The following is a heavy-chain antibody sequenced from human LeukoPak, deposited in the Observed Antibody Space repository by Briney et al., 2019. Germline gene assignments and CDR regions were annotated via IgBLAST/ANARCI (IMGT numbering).Heavy chain of an antibody. CDR1: GFTFSTYV. CDR3: ARDRDGGFALDI. D-gene: IGHD5-24*01. CDR2: VLPNGERT. V-gene: IGHV3-64*01. J-gene: IGHJ3*02. Sequence: GGSLRLSCAASGFTFSTYVMHWVRQAPGKGLEYVSNVLPNGERTHYANSVKGRFTISRDNSKNTLYLQMGSLRTEDMAVYYCARDRDGGFALDIWGQGTMVAVSP.